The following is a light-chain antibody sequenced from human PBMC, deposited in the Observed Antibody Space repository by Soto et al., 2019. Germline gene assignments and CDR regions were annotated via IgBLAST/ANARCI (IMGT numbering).Light chain of an antibody. V-gene: IGKV3-20*01. Sequence: ENVLTQSPVTLSLSPGERATLSCRASQSVDSSYLAWYQQKPGQAPRLLIYGTSSRATGIPDRFSGSGSGTDFTLTINRLEPEDFAVYYCQQFADSLYTFGQGTKLDIK. CDR2: GTS. J-gene: IGKJ2*01. CDR3: QQFADSLYT. CDR1: QSVDSSY.